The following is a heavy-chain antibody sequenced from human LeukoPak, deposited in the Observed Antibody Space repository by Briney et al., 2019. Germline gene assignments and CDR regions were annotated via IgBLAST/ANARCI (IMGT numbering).Heavy chain of an antibody. Sequence: PGGSLRLSCTASGFTFSSYAMSWVRQPPGKGLEWVSAISGSGGSTYYADSVKGRFTISRDNSKNTLYLQMNSLRAEDTAVYYCAKEQVVAGTLYYFDYWGRGTLVTVSS. V-gene: IGHV3-23*01. J-gene: IGHJ4*02. CDR2: ISGSGGST. CDR3: AKEQVVAGTLYYFDY. CDR1: GFTFSSYA. D-gene: IGHD6-19*01.